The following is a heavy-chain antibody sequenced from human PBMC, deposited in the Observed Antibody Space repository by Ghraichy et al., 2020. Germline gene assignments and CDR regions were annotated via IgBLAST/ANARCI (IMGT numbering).Heavy chain of an antibody. V-gene: IGHV1-2*02. CDR2: INPNSGGT. J-gene: IGHJ4*02. D-gene: IGHD3-3*01. Sequence: ASVKVSCKASGYTFTGYYMHWVRQAPGQGLEWMGWINPNSGGTNYAQKFQGRVTMTRDTSISTAYMELSRLRSDDTAVYYCARPNKFWSGYYTFDYWGQGTLVTVSS. CDR3: ARPNKFWSGYYTFDY. CDR1: GYTFTGYY.